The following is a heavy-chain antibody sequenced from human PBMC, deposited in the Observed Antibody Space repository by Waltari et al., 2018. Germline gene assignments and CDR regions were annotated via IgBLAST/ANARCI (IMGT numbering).Heavy chain of an antibody. CDR2: TRDKANSYTT. V-gene: IGHV3-72*01. CDR1: GFTFSDHY. CDR3: TTPNYGGRGY. D-gene: IGHD4-17*01. Sequence: EVQLVESGGGLVQPGGSLRLSCTASGFTFSDHYMDWVRQAPGKGLGWVGRTRDKANSYTTNYAASVKGRFTISRDDSKNSLYLQMNCLKTEDMAVYYCTTPNYGGRGYWGQGTLVTVSS. J-gene: IGHJ4*02.